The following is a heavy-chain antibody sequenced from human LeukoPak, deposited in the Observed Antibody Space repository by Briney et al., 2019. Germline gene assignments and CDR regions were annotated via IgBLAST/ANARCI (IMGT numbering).Heavy chain of an antibody. V-gene: IGHV3-23*01. CDR3: AKNRGYYFSFDY. CDR2: FSGSGDST. D-gene: IGHD3-22*01. J-gene: IGHJ4*02. Sequence: GGSLRLSCAASGFTFSNSAMSWVRQAPGKGLEWVSAFSGSGDSTYYADSVKGRFTISRDDSKNTLYLQMSSLRTEDTAVYYCAKNRGYYFSFDYWGQGTLVTVSS. CDR1: GFTFSNSA.